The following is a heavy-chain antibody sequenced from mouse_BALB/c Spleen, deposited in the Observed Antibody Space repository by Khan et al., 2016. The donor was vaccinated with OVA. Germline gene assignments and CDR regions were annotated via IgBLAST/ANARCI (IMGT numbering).Heavy chain of an antibody. V-gene: IGHV5-4*02. D-gene: IGHD2-13*01. Sequence: EVELVESGGGLVKPGGSLKLSCAASGFTFSDYYMYWVRQTPEKRLEWVATISDGGSYTYYPASVKGRFTISRDDAKNNLYLQMNSLKSEDTAMYYCARGYYGDPFAYWGQGTLVTVSA. J-gene: IGHJ3*01. CDR3: ARGYYGDPFAY. CDR2: ISDGGSYT. CDR1: GFTFSDYY.